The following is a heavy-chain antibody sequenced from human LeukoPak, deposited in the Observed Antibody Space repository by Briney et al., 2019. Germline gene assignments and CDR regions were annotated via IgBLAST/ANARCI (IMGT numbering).Heavy chain of an antibody. CDR3: ARDNYYGLDV. CDR2: VNHSGST. Sequence: PSETLSLTCAVYGGSFSGYYWSWIRQPSGKGLEWIGEVNHSGSTNYNPSLKSRVTISVDTSQNHFSLNLSSVTAADTAVYYCARDNYYGLDVWGQGTTVTVSS. CDR1: GGSFSGYY. V-gene: IGHV4-34*01. J-gene: IGHJ6*02.